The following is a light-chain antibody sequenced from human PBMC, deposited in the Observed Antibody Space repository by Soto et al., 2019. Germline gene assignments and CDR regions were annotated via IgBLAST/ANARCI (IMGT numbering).Light chain of an antibody. CDR1: RNVGGK. J-gene: IGKJ1*01. CDR2: GAS. Sequence: EIVMTQSPATLSVSPGERATLSCRASRNVGGKLAWYMQKPGQSPRLLISGASTRAADFPARFSGSGSGTEFILTISSLQSEDFAFYYCQQYDDWPWTFGQGTKVEIK. CDR3: QQYDDWPWT. V-gene: IGKV3-15*01.